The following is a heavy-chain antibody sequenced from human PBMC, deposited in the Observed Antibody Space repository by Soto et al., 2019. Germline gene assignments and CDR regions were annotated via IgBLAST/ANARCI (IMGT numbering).Heavy chain of an antibody. V-gene: IGHV4-31*03. CDR3: ARHFPYDILTGYPYY. CDR1: GGSISSGGYY. Sequence: SETLSLTCTVSGGSISSGGYYWSWIRQHPGKGLEWIGYIYYSGSTYYNPSLKSRVTISVDTSKNQFSLKLSSVTAADTAMYYCARHFPYDILTGYPYYWGQGTLVTVSS. D-gene: IGHD3-9*01. J-gene: IGHJ4*02. CDR2: IYYSGST.